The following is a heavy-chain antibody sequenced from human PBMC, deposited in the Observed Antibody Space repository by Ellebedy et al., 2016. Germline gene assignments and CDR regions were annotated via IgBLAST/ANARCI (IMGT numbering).Heavy chain of an antibody. Sequence: SETLSLTXTVSGRSLRGGTHYWTWIRQSSGKGLEWLGCSFYSGTTYYNPSLKGPVSMSVDTSRNQFSLRLRSVSAADTAVYYCARMGMDWYGEQTFYFYAVDVWGQGTTVAVSS. CDR2: SFYSGTT. CDR1: GRSLRGGTHY. V-gene: IGHV4-30-4*01. CDR3: ARMGMDWYGEQTFYFYAVDV. D-gene: IGHD3/OR15-3a*01. J-gene: IGHJ6*02.